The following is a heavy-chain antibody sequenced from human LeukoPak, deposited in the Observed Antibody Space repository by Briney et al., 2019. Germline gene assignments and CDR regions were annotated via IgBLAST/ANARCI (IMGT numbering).Heavy chain of an antibody. V-gene: IGHV1-18*01. CDR2: ISAYNGNT. CDR3: ARPAGAFDY. J-gene: IGHJ4*02. CDR1: GYTFTSYG. D-gene: IGHD1-14*01. Sequence: ASVKVSCKASGYTFTSYGISWVRQAPGQGLEWMGWISAYNGNTNYAQKLQGRVTMTRNTSISTAYMELSSLRSEDTAVYYCARPAGAFDYWGQGTLVTVSS.